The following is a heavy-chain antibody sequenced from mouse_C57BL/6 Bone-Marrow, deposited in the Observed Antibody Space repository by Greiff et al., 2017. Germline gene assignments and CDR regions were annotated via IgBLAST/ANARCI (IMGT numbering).Heavy chain of an antibody. V-gene: IGHV1-63*01. CDR3: AVYSNWYFDV. J-gene: IGHJ1*03. CDR1: GYTFTNYW. Sequence: QVQLQQSGAELVRPGTSVKMSCKASGYTFTNYWIGWAKQRPGHGLEWIGDIYPGGGYTNYNEKFKGKATLTADKSSSTAYIQFSSLTSEDSAIYYCAVYSNWYFDVWGTGTTVTVSS. CDR2: IYPGGGYT. D-gene: IGHD2-5*01.